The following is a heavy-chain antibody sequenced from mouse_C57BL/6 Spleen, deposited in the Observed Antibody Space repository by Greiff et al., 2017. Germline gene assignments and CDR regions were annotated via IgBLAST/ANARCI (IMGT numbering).Heavy chain of an antibody. J-gene: IGHJ2*01. CDR1: GYTFTGYT. V-gene: IGHV1-4*01. Sequence: VQLQESGAELARPGASVKMSCKASGYTFTGYTMHWVKQRPGQGLEWIGYINPSSGYTKYNQKFKDKATLTADKSSSTAYMQLSSLTSEDSAVYYCARDYGYDDWGQGTTLTVSS. CDR3: ARDYGYDD. CDR2: INPSSGYT. D-gene: IGHD2-2*01.